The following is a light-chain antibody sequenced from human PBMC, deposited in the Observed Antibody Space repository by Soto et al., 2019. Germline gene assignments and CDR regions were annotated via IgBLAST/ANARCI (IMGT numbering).Light chain of an antibody. Sequence: QSALTQPASVSGSPGQSITISCTGTSSDVGGYNYVSWYQQHPGKAPKLMIYEVSNRPSGVSNRFSGSKSGNTASLTISGLQAEDEADYYCSSYTSRSILFGGGTKVTVL. V-gene: IGLV2-14*01. J-gene: IGLJ3*02. CDR2: EVS. CDR1: SSDVGGYNY. CDR3: SSYTSRSIL.